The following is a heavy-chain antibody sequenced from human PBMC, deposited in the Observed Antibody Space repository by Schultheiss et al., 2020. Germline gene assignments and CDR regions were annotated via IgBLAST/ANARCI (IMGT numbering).Heavy chain of an antibody. CDR3: ARLLWFGANWFDP. CDR1: GFTFSIYA. D-gene: IGHD3-10*01. V-gene: IGHV3-7*01. J-gene: IGHJ5*02. Sequence: GGSLRLSCAASGFTFSIYAMSWVRQAPGKGLEWVASIKQDGSDKYYADSVKGRFTISRDNAKNSLYLQMNSLRAEDTAVYYCARLLWFGANWFDPWGQGTLVTVSS. CDR2: IKQDGSDK.